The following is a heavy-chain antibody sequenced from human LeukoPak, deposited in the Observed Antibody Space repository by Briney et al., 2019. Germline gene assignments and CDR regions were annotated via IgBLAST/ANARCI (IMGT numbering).Heavy chain of an antibody. CDR1: GFTLGSYA. J-gene: IGHJ4*02. V-gene: IGHV3-23*01. CDR2: IRGSGGST. CDR3: AQDAGACGYCRGGSCSLCGFDY. Sequence: GGSLRLSCAASGFTLGSYALSWVRRAPGKGLEGVSGIRGSGGSTYYTDSVKGLFTISKDNSKDTLYLQMNSLRAEDTALYYCAQDAGACGYCRGGSCSLCGFDYWGQGTLVTVSS. D-gene: IGHD2-15*01.